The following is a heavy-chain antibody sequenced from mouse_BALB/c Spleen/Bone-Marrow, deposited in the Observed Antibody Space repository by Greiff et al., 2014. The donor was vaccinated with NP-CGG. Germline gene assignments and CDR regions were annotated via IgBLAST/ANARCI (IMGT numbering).Heavy chain of an antibody. Sequence: QVQLKVSGAELVRPGASVKLSCKASGYTFTSYWINWVKQRPGQGLEWIGNIYPSDSYTNYNQKFKDKATLTVDKSSSTAYMQLSSPTSEDSAVYYCTTGTRFAYWGQGTLVTVSA. CDR1: GYTFTSYW. J-gene: IGHJ3*01. D-gene: IGHD4-1*01. V-gene: IGHV1-69*02. CDR3: TTGTRFAY. CDR2: IYPSDSYT.